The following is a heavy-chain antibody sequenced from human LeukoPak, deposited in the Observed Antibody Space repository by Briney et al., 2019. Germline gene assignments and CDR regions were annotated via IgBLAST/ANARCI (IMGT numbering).Heavy chain of an antibody. CDR3: ARALSLTRIAVPGGRNWFDP. Sequence: SVNVSCKASVDTFNSYTITWMRQAPGQGLEWLGGIIPMSGTTNYAHQLQGRVAITAEESATTVYMELTSLTSEDTAVYYCARALSLTRIAVPGGRNWFDPWGQGTLVTVSS. D-gene: IGHD6-19*01. V-gene: IGHV1-69*13. CDR2: IIPMSGTT. CDR1: VDTFNSYT. J-gene: IGHJ5*02.